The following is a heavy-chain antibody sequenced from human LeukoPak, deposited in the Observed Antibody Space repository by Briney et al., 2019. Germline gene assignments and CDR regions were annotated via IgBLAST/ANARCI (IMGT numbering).Heavy chain of an antibody. CDR3: ARRLAAAARSGIYYYGLDV. CDR2: ISGSSSYI. Sequence: GGSLRLSCAASGFTFSSYSMNWVRQAPGKGLEWVSSISGSSSYIYYADSVKGRFTISRDNAKNSVYLQMNSLRAEDTAVYYCARRLAAAARSGIYYYGLDVWGQGTTVTVSS. J-gene: IGHJ6*02. D-gene: IGHD6-13*01. CDR1: GFTFSSYS. V-gene: IGHV3-21*01.